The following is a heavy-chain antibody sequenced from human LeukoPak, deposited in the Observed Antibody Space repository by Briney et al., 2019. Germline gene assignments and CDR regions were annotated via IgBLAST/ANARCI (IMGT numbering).Heavy chain of an antibody. CDR3: IRETHVGLHLEY. J-gene: IGHJ4*02. Sequence: GGSLRLSCAASGFTFTTYWMHWVRQVPGRGLVWVARINTDGRVTTYADSVKGRFTVSRDNAENPLYLQMSNLRPEDTAVYYCIRETHVGLHLEYWGQGTLATVTS. CDR2: INTDGRVT. V-gene: IGHV3-74*01. CDR1: GFTFTTYW. D-gene: IGHD3-10*02.